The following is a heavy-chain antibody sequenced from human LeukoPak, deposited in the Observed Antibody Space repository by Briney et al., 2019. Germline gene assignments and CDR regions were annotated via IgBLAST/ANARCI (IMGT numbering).Heavy chain of an antibody. CDR1: GFTFDDYG. V-gene: IGHV3-20*04. J-gene: IGHJ3*02. CDR2: INWNGGST. CDR3: AKVGDSSSWPYDAFDI. D-gene: IGHD6-13*01. Sequence: PGGSLRLSCAASGFTFDDYGMSWVRQAPGKGLEWVSGINWNGGSTGYADSVKGRFTISRDNSKNTLYLQMNSLRAEDTAVYYCAKVGDSSSWPYDAFDIWGQGTMVTVSS.